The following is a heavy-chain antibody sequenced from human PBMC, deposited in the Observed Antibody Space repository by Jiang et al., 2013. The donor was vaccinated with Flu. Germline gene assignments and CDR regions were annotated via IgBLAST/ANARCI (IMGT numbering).Heavy chain of an antibody. CDR1: GGTFSSYT. CDR3: ARSYCSGGSCALGSWWYYYYYGMDV. J-gene: IGHJ6*02. D-gene: IGHD2-15*01. Sequence: GAEVKKPGSSVKVSCKASGGTFSSYTISWVRQAPGQGLEWMGRIIPILGIANYAQKFQGRVTITADKSTSTAYMELSSLRSEDTAVYYCARSYCSGGSCALGSWWYYYYYGMDVVGPKGPTVTVSS. CDR2: IIPILGIA. V-gene: IGHV1-69*02.